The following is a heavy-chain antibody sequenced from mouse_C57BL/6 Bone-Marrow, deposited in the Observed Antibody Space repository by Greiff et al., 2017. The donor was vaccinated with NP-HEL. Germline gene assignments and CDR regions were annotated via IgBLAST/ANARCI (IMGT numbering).Heavy chain of an antibody. CDR2: IYPGGGYT. V-gene: IGHV1-63*01. CDR1: GYTFTNYW. Sequence: QVQLKESGAELVRPGTSVKMSCKASGYTFTNYWIGWAKQRPGHGLEWIGDIYPGGGYTNYNEKFKGKATLTADKSSSTAYMQFSSLTSEDSAIYYWAREPSFDYWGQGTTLTVSS. J-gene: IGHJ2*01. CDR3: AREPSFDY.